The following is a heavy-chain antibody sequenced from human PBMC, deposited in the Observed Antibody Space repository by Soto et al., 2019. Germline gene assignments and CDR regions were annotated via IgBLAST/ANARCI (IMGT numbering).Heavy chain of an antibody. CDR1: GFTFSSYG. D-gene: IGHD6-6*01. CDR2: ISYDGSNK. V-gene: IGHV3-30*18. CDR3: AKDEQLVIPYYYGMDV. Sequence: QVQLVESGGGVVQPGRSLRLSCAASGFTFSSYGMHWVRQAPGKGLEWVAVISYDGSNKYYADSVKGRFTISRDNSKNTRYLQMNSLRAEDTAVYYCAKDEQLVIPYYYGMDVWGQGTTVTVSS. J-gene: IGHJ6*02.